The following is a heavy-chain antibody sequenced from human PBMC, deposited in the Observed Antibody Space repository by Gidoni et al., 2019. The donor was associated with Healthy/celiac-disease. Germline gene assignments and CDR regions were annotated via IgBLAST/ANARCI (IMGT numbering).Heavy chain of an antibody. D-gene: IGHD6-19*01. CDR2: SSGSGGST. V-gene: IGHV3-23*01. CDR3: AKDLSSGWTALFDP. CDR1: GCTFGSYA. Sequence: EVQLLESGGGLVQPGGSMRLACAASGCTFGSYAMSGVRQAPGKGRGWFAASSGSGGSTYYADSVKGRFTISRDNSKNTLYLQMNSLRAEDTAVYYCAKDLSSGWTALFDPWGQGTLVTVSS. J-gene: IGHJ5*02.